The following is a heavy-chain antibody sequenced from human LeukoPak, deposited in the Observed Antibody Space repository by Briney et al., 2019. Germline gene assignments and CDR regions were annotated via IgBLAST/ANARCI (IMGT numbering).Heavy chain of an antibody. CDR2: IYYSGST. D-gene: IGHD6-19*01. CDR1: GGSISSSSYY. J-gene: IGHJ4*02. Sequence: PSGTLSLTCTDSGGSISSSSYYWGWIRQPPGKGLEWIGTIYYSGSTYYNPSLKSRVTISVDTSKNQFSLNLSSVTAADTAVYYCATDPNSGESYWGQGTLVTVSS. CDR3: ATDPNSGESY. V-gene: IGHV4-39*02.